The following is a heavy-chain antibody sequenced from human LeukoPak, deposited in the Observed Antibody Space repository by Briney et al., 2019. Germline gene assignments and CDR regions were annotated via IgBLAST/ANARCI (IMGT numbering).Heavy chain of an antibody. J-gene: IGHJ4*02. Sequence: GASVKVSCKASGYTFTSYGISWVRQAPGQGLEWMGWINPNSGGTNYAQKFQGRVTMTRDTSISTAYMELSRLRSDDTAVYYCARTGYDSSGYYYWGQGTLVTVSS. CDR2: INPNSGGT. CDR1: GYTFTSYG. V-gene: IGHV1-2*02. D-gene: IGHD3-22*01. CDR3: ARTGYDSSGYYY.